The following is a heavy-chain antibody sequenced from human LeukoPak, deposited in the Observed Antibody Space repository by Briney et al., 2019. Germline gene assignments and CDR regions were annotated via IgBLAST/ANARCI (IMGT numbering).Heavy chain of an antibody. CDR1: GFTFSSYA. CDR2: ISGSGGST. D-gene: IGHD6-6*01. J-gene: IGHJ4*02. Sequence: GGSLRLSCAASGFTFSSYAMSRVRQAPGKGLEWVSAISGSGGSTYYADSVKGRFTISRDNSKNTLYLQMNSLRAEDTAVYYCAKDRFKYGSSPFDYWGQGTLVTVSS. CDR3: AKDRFKYGSSPFDY. V-gene: IGHV3-23*01.